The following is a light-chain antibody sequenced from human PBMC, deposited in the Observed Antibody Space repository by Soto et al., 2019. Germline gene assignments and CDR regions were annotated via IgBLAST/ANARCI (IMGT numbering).Light chain of an antibody. CDR3: AAWDDSLNGVV. CDR2: SNN. CDR1: SSNIGSKT. Sequence: QSVLTQPPSTSGTPGQRATISCSGSSSNIGSKTVNWYQQLPGTAPKLLIYSNNQRPSGVPDRFSGSKSGTSASLAISGLQSEDEGDYYCAAWDDSLNGVVFGGGTKLTVL. J-gene: IGLJ2*01. V-gene: IGLV1-44*01.